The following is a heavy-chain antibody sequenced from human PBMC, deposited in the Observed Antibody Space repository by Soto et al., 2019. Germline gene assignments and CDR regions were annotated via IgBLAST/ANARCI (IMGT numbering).Heavy chain of an antibody. D-gene: IGHD4-17*01. J-gene: IGHJ4*02. CDR2: ITPILGIA. V-gene: IGHV1-69*08. Sequence: QVQLVQSGAEVKKPGSSVKVSCKASGGTFSSYSINWVRQAPGQGLEWMGRITPILGIANYAQQFQGRVTITADKSTSTAYMELSSQRSEDTAVYYCAREPYGDYSGYWGQGTLVTVSS. CDR1: GGTFSSYS. CDR3: AREPYGDYSGY.